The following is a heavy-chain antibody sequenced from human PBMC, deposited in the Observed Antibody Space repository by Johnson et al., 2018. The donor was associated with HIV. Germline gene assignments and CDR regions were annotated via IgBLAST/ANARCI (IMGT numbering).Heavy chain of an antibody. Sequence: QVQLVESGGGVVQPGRSLRLSCAASGFTFSSYGMHWVRQAPGKGLEWVAVIWYDGSNKYYADSVKGRFTISRDNGKNSVFLQMNSLRAEDTAVYYCAKVLKAGGRMNDGFDIWGQGTMVTVSS. CDR3: AKVLKAGGRMNDGFDI. D-gene: IGHD1-26*01. V-gene: IGHV3-33*03. J-gene: IGHJ3*02. CDR1: GFTFSSYG. CDR2: IWYDGSNK.